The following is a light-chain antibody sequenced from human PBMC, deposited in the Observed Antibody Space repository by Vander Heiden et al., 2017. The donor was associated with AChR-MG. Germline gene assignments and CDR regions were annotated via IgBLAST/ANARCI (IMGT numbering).Light chain of an antibody. CDR1: SSDVGSYNL. CDR2: EVS. V-gene: IGLV2-23*02. J-gene: IGLJ3*02. CDR3: CSYAGGTTWV. Sequence: QSALTQPASVSRSPGQPVTISCTGTSSDVGSYNLVSWYQQHPGKAPKVMIYEVSKRPSGVFNRFSGSKSGNTASLTISGLQAEDEADYYCCSYAGGTTWVFGGGTRLTVL.